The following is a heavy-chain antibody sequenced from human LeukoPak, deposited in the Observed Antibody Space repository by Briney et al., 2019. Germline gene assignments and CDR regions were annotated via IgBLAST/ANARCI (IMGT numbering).Heavy chain of an antibody. V-gene: IGHV1-2*02. CDR3: ASYPRYSSSPPFDY. Sequence: ALVKVSCKASGYTFTGYYMHWVRQAPGQGFEWMGWINPNTGGTNYAQNFQGRVTMTRDTSISTAYMELSGLRSDDTAVYYCASYPRYSSSPPFDYWGQGTLVTVSS. J-gene: IGHJ4*02. D-gene: IGHD6-6*01. CDR1: GYTFTGYY. CDR2: INPNTGGT.